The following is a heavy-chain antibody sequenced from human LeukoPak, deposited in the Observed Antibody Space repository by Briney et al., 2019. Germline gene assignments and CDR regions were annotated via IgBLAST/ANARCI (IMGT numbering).Heavy chain of an antibody. D-gene: IGHD2-2*01. CDR1: GGTFSSYA. Sequence: SVKVSCKASGGTFSSYAISWVRQAPGQGLEWMGRIIPIFGIANYAQKFQGRVTMTRNTSISTAYMELSSLRSEDTAVYYCARYDLGYCSSTSCSSDGMDVWGQGTTVTVSS. CDR2: IIPIFGIA. CDR3: ARYDLGYCSSTSCSSDGMDV. J-gene: IGHJ6*02. V-gene: IGHV1-69*04.